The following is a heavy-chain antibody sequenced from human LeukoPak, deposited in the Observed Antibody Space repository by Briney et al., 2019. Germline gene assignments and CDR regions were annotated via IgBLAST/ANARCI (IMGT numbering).Heavy chain of an antibody. CDR2: ISSSSSTI. V-gene: IGHV3-48*04. D-gene: IGHD5-24*01. Sequence: PGGSLRLSCAASGFTFSSYSMNWVRQAPGKGLEWVSYISSSSSTIYYADSVKGRFTISRDNAKNSLYLQMNSLRAEDTAVYYCARDREDGYNGGFDYWGQGTLVTVSS. CDR3: ARDREDGYNGGFDY. CDR1: GFTFSSYS. J-gene: IGHJ4*02.